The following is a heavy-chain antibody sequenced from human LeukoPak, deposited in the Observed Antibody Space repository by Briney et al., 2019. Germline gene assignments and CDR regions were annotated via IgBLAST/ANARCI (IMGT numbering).Heavy chain of an antibody. Sequence: GGSLRLSCAASGFTFSSYSMNWVRQAPGKRLEWVSYISSSSSTIYYADSVKGRFTISRDNAKNSLYLQMNSLRAEDTAVYYCAREARDSSGYYLFDYWGQGTLVTVSS. CDR3: AREARDSSGYYLFDY. CDR1: GFTFSSYS. CDR2: ISSSSSTI. D-gene: IGHD3-22*01. V-gene: IGHV3-48*04. J-gene: IGHJ4*02.